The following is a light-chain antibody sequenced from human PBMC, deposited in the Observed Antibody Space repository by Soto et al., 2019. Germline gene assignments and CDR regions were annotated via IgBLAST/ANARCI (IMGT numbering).Light chain of an antibody. CDR2: EVS. CDR1: SSDVGSYNF. V-gene: IGLV2-23*02. CDR3: CADAGRSTYV. Sequence: QCALTQPASVSGSPGQSITISCTRTSSDVGSYNFVSRYQQHPGEVPKVMIYEVSKRPSGVSDRFSGSKSGNTASLTISGLQAEDEADYYCCADAGRSTYVFGTGTKVTVL. J-gene: IGLJ1*01.